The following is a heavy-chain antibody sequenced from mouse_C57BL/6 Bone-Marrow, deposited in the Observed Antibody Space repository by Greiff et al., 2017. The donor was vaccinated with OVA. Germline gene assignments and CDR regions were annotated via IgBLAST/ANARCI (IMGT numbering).Heavy chain of an antibody. V-gene: IGHV1-81*01. CDR3: ARGATVVATYWYFDV. Sequence: VQLQQSGAELARPGASVKLSCKASGYTFTSYGISWVKQSTGQGLEWIGEIYPRSGNTYYNEKFKGKATLTADKSSSTAYMELRSLTSEDSAVYFCARGATVVATYWYFDVWGTGTTVTVSS. CDR2: IYPRSGNT. D-gene: IGHD1-1*01. J-gene: IGHJ1*03. CDR1: GYTFTSYG.